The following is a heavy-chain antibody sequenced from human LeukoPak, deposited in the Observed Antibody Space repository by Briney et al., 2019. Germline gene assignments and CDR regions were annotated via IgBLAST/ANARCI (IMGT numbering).Heavy chain of an antibody. Sequence: PSETLSLTCTVSGGSISSYYWSWIRQPPGEGLEWIGYIYYSGSTNYNPSLKSRVTISVDASKNQFSLKLSSVTAADTAVYYCARAGGSSSWYRFDYWGQGTLVTVSS. J-gene: IGHJ4*02. CDR3: ARAGGSSSWYRFDY. D-gene: IGHD6-13*01. V-gene: IGHV4-59*08. CDR2: IYYSGST. CDR1: GGSISSYY.